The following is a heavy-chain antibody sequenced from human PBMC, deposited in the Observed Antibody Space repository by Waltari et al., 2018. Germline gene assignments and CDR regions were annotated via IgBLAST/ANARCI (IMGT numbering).Heavy chain of an antibody. D-gene: IGHD6-19*01. CDR3: ARGPDPRIAVAGIDY. Sequence: EVQLVESGGGLVQPGGSLRLSCAASGFTFSSYWMSWVGQAPGKGLEWVANIKQDGSEKYYVDSVKGRFTISRDNAKNSLYLQMNSLRAEDTAVYYCARGPDPRIAVAGIDYWGQGTLVTVSS. J-gene: IGHJ4*02. CDR1: GFTFSSYW. CDR2: IKQDGSEK. V-gene: IGHV3-7*03.